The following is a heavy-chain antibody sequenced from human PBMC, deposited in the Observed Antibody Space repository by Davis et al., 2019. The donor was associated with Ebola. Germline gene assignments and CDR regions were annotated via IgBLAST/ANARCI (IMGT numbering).Heavy chain of an antibody. D-gene: IGHD2-15*01. CDR1: GFTFSDYY. CDR2: ISSSGSTI. V-gene: IGHV3-11*04. Sequence: GESLKISCAASGFTFSDYYMSWIRQAPGKGLEWASYISSSGSTIYYADSVKGRFTISRDNSKNTLYLQMNSLRAEDTAVYYCARAPVVVVAATLDYWGQGTLVTVSS. J-gene: IGHJ4*02. CDR3: ARAPVVVVAATLDY.